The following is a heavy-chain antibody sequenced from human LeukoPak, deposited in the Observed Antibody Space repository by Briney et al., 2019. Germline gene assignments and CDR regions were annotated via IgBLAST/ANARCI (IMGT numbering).Heavy chain of an antibody. CDR2: ISGSGGST. CDR1: GFTFSSYA. D-gene: IGHD3-22*01. CDR3: AKAGADYYDSSGYFNY. J-gene: IGHJ4*02. V-gene: IGHV3-23*01. Sequence: GGSLRLSCAASGFTFSSYAMSWVRQAPGKGLEWVSAISGSGGSTYYADSVKGRFTISRDNSKNTLYLQMNSLRAEDTAVCYCAKAGADYYDSSGYFNYWGQGTLVTVSS.